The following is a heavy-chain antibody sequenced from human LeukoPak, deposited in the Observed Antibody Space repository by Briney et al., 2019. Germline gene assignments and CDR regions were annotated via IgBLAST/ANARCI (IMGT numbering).Heavy chain of an antibody. J-gene: IGHJ6*02. V-gene: IGHV4-59*08. CDR3: ARSAAMVDYYYYGMDV. CDR2: IYYSGST. CDR1: GGSISSYY. Sequence: SETLSLTCTVSGGSISSYYWSWIRRPPGKGLEWIGYIYYSGSTNYNPSLKSRVTMSVDTSKNQFSLKLSSVTAADTAVYYCARSAAMVDYYYYGMDVWGQGTTVTVSS. D-gene: IGHD5-18*01.